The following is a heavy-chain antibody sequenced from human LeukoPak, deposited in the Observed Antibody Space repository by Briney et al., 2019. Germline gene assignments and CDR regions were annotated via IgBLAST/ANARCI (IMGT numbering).Heavy chain of an antibody. CDR2: GGSGGST. CDR3: AKMRGQYYHSYYMDA. V-gene: IGHV3-23*01. CDR1: GFIFSSYA. Sequence: GGSLRLSCAASGFIFSSYAMSWVRQAPGKGLEWVSYGGSGGSTYYADSVKGRFTVSRDNSKSRLYLQMNSLPAEDTAVYYCAKMRGQYYHSYYMDAWGKGTTVTVSS. J-gene: IGHJ6*03.